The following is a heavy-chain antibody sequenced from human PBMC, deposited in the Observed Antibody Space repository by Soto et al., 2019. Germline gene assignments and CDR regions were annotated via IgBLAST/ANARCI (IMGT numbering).Heavy chain of an antibody. D-gene: IGHD2-8*01. V-gene: IGHV3-30*03. CDR2: ISYDGSNK. CDR1: GFTFSSYG. CDR3: ATVVHRYVGFDY. Sequence: GGSLRLSCAASGFTFSSYGMHWVRQAPGKGLEWVAVISYDGSNKYYADSVKGRFTISRDKSKNTLYLQMNSLRAEDTAVYYCATVVHRYVGFDYWGQGTLVTVSS. J-gene: IGHJ4*02.